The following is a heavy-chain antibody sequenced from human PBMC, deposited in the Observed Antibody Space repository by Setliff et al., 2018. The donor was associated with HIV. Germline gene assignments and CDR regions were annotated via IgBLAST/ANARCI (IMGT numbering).Heavy chain of an antibody. CDR1: GGSISSSSYY. CDR3: ARRIYGNNPYFDY. J-gene: IGHJ4*02. CDR2: LYYRGTT. Sequence: SETLSLTCTVSGGSISSSSYYWGWIRQPPGKGPEWIGSLYYRGTTYYNPSLKSRVTISTGTSNNQFSLKLSSVTAADTAIYYCARRIYGNNPYFDYWSQGTLVTVSS. D-gene: IGHD4-17*01. V-gene: IGHV4-39*01.